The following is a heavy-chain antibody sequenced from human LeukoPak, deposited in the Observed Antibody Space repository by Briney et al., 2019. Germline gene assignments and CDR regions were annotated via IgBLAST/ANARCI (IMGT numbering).Heavy chain of an antibody. D-gene: IGHD3-10*01. CDR2: ISGSGGST. CDR1: GFTFSSYA. V-gene: IGHV3-23*01. CDR3: AKDLAYGSGSWAFDY. Sequence: GTSLRLSCAASGFTFSSYAMSWVRQAPGKGLEWVSAISGSGGSTYYADSVKGRFTISRDNSKNTLYLQMNSLRAEDTAVYYCAKDLAYGSGSWAFDYWGQGTLVTVSS. J-gene: IGHJ4*02.